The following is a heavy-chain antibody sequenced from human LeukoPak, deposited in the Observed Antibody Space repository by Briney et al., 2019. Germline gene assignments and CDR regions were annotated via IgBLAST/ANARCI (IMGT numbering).Heavy chain of an antibody. Sequence: SETLSLTCTVSGGSISSYYWNWIRQPPGKGLEWIGYVYSSGSAHYNPSLNSRVTISLDTSKNQFSLNLSSVTATDTAVYYCARRWGGATPGFDYWGQGTLVTVSS. D-gene: IGHD1-26*01. CDR2: VYSSGSA. CDR1: GGSISSYY. CDR3: ARRWGGATPGFDY. V-gene: IGHV4-59*08. J-gene: IGHJ4*02.